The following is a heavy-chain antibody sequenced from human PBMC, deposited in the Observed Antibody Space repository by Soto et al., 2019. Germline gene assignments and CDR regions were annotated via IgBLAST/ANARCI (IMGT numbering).Heavy chain of an antibody. CDR1: GASVNSGDYY. V-gene: IGHV4-30-4*01. J-gene: IGHJ3*02. Sequence: QVQLQESGPGLVKASQTLSLTCTVSGASVNSGDYYWSWVRQPPGRGLEWIGYIHYSETIYYNPSLTSRVQXLVETFKNQXSLEVSSVTAADTAVYXCARXHRYYDYPDIWGQGTTVTVSS. D-gene: IGHD3-22*01. CDR2: IHYSETI. CDR3: ARXHRYYDYPDI.